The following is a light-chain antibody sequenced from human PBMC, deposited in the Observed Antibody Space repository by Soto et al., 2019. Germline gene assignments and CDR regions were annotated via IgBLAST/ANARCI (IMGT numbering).Light chain of an antibody. J-gene: IGKJ2*01. CDR3: MQATQPYT. Sequence: DFVMTQTPLSSPVTLGQPASISCRSSQSLVHSDGNTYLSWLHQRPGQPPRLLIYMISIRFSGVPDRFSGSGAGTDFTLKISRVEAEDVGVYYCMQATQPYTFDQGTKLEIK. CDR1: QSLVHSDGNTY. V-gene: IGKV2-24*01. CDR2: MIS.